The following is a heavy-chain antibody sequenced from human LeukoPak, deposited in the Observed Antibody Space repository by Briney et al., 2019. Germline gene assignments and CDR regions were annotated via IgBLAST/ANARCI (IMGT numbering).Heavy chain of an antibody. CDR2: ISATGNTK. Sequence: PGGSLRLSFEASGFTFEDYEMSWFRQAPGKGPEWILYISATGNTKYYADSVRGRFSISRDNAKSSLYLQMSTLRVEDTAVYYCARDRAFGVDFDYWGQGTLVTVSS. CDR1: GFTFEDYE. V-gene: IGHV3-11*01. CDR3: ARDRAFGVDFDY. D-gene: IGHD3-16*01. J-gene: IGHJ4*02.